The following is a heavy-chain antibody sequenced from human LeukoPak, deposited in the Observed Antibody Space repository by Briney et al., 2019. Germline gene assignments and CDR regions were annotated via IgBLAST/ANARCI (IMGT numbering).Heavy chain of an antibody. CDR3: ARRRYYDGSGYLD. V-gene: IGHV4-39*01. D-gene: IGHD3-22*01. CDR2: IYYSGRT. J-gene: IGHJ1*01. CDR1: GDSIRSSNYY. Sequence: SEAPSLSCIVSGDSIRSSNYYWDWIRQPPGKGLEWIGSIYYSGRTYYNPSLKSRVSMSIDTTKNQFSLRLTSMTAADTAVYYCARRRYYDGSGYLDWGQGTLVIVSS.